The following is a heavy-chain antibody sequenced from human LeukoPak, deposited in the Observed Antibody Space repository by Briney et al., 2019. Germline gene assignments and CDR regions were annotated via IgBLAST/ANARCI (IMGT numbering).Heavy chain of an antibody. CDR1: GGSISSGDYY. D-gene: IGHD3-22*01. J-gene: IGHJ5*02. Sequence: PSQTLSLTCTVSGGSISSGDYYWSWIRQPPGKGLEWIAYMYYSGSTYYNPSLKSRVTMSVDTSKNQLSLKLSSVTAADTAVYYCARPYYYDSRIDPWGQGILVTVSS. V-gene: IGHV4-30-4*01. CDR2: MYYSGST. CDR3: ARPYYYDSRIDP.